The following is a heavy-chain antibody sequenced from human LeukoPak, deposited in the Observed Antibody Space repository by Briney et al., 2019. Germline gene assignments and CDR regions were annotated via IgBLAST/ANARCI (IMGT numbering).Heavy chain of an antibody. CDR2: INHSGST. D-gene: IGHD3-16*01. J-gene: IGHJ4*02. CDR3: ARSPPMMITFGGVSLEGYYFDY. V-gene: IGHV4-34*01. Sequence: SETLSLTCAVYGGSFSGYYWSWIRQPPGKGLEWIGEINHSGSTNYNPSLKGGVTISVDTSKNQFSLKLSSVTAAETAVYYCARSPPMMITFGGVSLEGYYFDYWGQGTLVTVSS. CDR1: GGSFSGYY.